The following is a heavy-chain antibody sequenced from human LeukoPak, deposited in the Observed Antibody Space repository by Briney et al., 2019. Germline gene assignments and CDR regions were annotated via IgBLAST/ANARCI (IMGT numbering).Heavy chain of an antibody. CDR3: ARLSEDSGSYSDY. CDR2: IYYSGST. D-gene: IGHD1-26*01. CDR1: GGSISSGGYY. Sequence: SQTLSLTCTVSGGSISSGGYYWSWIRQHPGKGLEWIGYIYYSGSTYYNPSLKSRVTISVDTSKNQFSLKLSSVTAADTAVYYCARLSEDSGSYSDYWGQGTLVTVSS. J-gene: IGHJ4*02. V-gene: IGHV4-31*03.